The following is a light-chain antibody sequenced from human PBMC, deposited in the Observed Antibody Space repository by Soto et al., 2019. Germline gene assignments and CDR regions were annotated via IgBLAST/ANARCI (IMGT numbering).Light chain of an antibody. CDR2: RNN. CDR3: AAWDDSLSGRV. V-gene: IGLV1-47*01. CDR1: SSNIGSNY. J-gene: IGLJ2*01. Sequence: QSVVTQPPSASGTPGQRVTISCSGSSSNIGSNYVYWHQQLTGTAPKLLIYRNNQRPSGVPDRFSGSKSGTSASLAISGLRSEDEADYYCAAWDDSLSGRVFGGGTKLTVL.